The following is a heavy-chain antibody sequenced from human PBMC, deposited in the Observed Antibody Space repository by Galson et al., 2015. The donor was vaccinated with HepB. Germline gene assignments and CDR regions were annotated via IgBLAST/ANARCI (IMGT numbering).Heavy chain of an antibody. CDR2: IRQDGSEK. V-gene: IGHV3-7*03. CDR3: ARARNDNVWGRGYFDF. Sequence: SLRLSCAASGFTFSGYWMTWVRQAPGKGLEWVANIRQDGSEKYYADSVKGRLTISRDNAKNSLDLQMDSLRAEDTAVYYCARARNDNVWGRGYFDFWGQGTLVTVSS. CDR1: GFTFSGYW. D-gene: IGHD3-16*01. J-gene: IGHJ4*02.